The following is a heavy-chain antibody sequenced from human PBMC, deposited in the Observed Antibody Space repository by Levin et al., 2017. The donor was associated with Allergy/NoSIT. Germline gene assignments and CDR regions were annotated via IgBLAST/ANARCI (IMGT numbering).Heavy chain of an antibody. CDR3: ASGEYCSSTSCYLGGDYYMDV. V-gene: IGHV3-21*01. Sequence: AGGSLRLSCAASGFTFSSYSMNWVRQAPGKGLEWVSSISSSSSYIYYADSVKGRFTISRDNAKNSLYLQMNSLRAEDTAVYYCASGEYCSSTSCYLGGDYYMDVWGKGTTVTVSS. J-gene: IGHJ6*03. D-gene: IGHD2-2*01. CDR2: ISSSSSYI. CDR1: GFTFSSYS.